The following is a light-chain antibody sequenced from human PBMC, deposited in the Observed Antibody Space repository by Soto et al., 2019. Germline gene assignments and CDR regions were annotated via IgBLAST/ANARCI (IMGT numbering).Light chain of an antibody. J-gene: IGKJ1*01. CDR3: QQTYSIPLT. CDR1: QNIRNY. CDR2: AAS. Sequence: DIQMTQSPSSLSASVGDRVTITCRASQNIRNYLVWYQQKADKAPNLLIYAASSLRSGVPSRFSGSGSGTDFTLTISSLQPEDFATYYCQQTYSIPLTFGQGARV. V-gene: IGKV1-39*01.